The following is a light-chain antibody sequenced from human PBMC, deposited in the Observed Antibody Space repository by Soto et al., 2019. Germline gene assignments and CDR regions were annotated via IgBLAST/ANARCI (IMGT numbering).Light chain of an antibody. J-gene: IGKJ5*01. V-gene: IGKV3D-20*02. CDR1: QCIGDT. CDR2: GAS. Sequence: EIVMTQSPATLSVSPGEGATLSCRAGQCIGDTLAWYQQKPGQTPRLLIYGASSRATGIPDRFSGSGSGTDFTLTISRLEPEDFAVYYCQQRSNWPPEITFGQGTRLEIK. CDR3: QQRSNWPPEIT.